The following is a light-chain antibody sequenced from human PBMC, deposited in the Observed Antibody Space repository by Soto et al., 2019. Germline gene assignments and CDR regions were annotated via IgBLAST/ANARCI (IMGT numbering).Light chain of an antibody. V-gene: IGLV2-14*01. CDR1: SSDVGGYNY. Sequence: QSALTQPASVSGSPGQSITISCTGTSSDVGGYNYVSWYQQHPGKAPKLMIYDVSNRPSGVSNRFSGSKSGNTASLTISGLQADDEADYYCNSYTTSSTYVFGIGTKLTVL. CDR2: DVS. CDR3: NSYTTSSTYV. J-gene: IGLJ1*01.